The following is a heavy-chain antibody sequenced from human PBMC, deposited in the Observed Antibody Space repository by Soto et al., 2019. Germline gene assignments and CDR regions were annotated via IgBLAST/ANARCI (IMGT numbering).Heavy chain of an antibody. CDR1: GGSFSCYY. CDR2: INHSGST. CDR3: ARFPGVHSSGWYYFDY. Sequence: SETLSLTCAVYGGSFSCYYWSWIRQPPGKGLEWIGEINHSGSTNYNPSLKSRVTISVDTSKNQFSLKLSSVTAADTAVYYCARFPGVHSSGWYYFDYWGQGTLVTVSS. V-gene: IGHV4-34*01. D-gene: IGHD6-19*01. J-gene: IGHJ4*02.